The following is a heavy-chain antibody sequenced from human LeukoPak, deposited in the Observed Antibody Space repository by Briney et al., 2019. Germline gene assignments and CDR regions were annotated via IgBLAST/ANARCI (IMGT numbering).Heavy chain of an antibody. CDR2: INTNTGNP. V-gene: IGHV7-4-1*02. D-gene: IGHD4-17*01. Sequence: ASVKVSCKASGCTFTSYAMNWVRQAPGQGLEWMGWINTNTGNPTYAQGFTGRFVFSLDTSVSTAYLQISSLKAEDTAVYYCARVSIDAPDYGDYDFGNYYGMDVWGQGTTVTVSS. CDR3: ARVSIDAPDYGDYDFGNYYGMDV. J-gene: IGHJ6*02. CDR1: GCTFTSYA.